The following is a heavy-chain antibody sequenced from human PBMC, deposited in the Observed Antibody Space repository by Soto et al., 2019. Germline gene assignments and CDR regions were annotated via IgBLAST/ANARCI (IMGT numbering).Heavy chain of an antibody. J-gene: IGHJ6*02. CDR2: IYHSGST. V-gene: IGHV4-4*02. Sequence: SETLSLTCAVSGGSISSSNWWSWVRQPPGKGLEWIGEIYHSGSTNYNPSLKSRVTISVDKSKNQFSLKLSSVTAADTAVYYCARDRYCSSTSCYVYYGMDVWGQGTTVTVSS. CDR1: GGSISSSNW. CDR3: ARDRYCSSTSCYVYYGMDV. D-gene: IGHD2-2*01.